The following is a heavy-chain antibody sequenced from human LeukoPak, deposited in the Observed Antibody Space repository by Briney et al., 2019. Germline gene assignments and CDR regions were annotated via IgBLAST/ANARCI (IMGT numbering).Heavy chain of an antibody. CDR1: GHTFTNYG. V-gene: IGHV1-18*01. CDR3: ARDYYYASNWFDP. CDR2: ISVCNGNT. J-gene: IGHJ5*02. D-gene: IGHD3-10*01. Sequence: ASVKVSCTASGHTFTNYGIIWVRQAPGHGVKGRGWISVCNGNTNYAQNLQGRVTMTTDTATSTAYMELRSLKSDDTAVYYCARDYYYASNWFDPWGQGTLVTVSS.